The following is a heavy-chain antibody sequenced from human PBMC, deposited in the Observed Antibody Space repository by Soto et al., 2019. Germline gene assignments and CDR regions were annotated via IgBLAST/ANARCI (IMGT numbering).Heavy chain of an antibody. CDR3: ARRAETNGWNGFGADKYYFDF. CDR1: TYTFTSYD. V-gene: IGHV1-8*01. D-gene: IGHD1-1*01. J-gene: IGHJ4*02. Sequence: SVKVSFKATTYTFTSYDIYWVRQATGPGREWMGWMNPNTGNSGYAQKFQGRVTMTSDTSISTAHMELSSLRSEDTAVYYCARRAETNGWNGFGADKYYFDFWGQGTLVTVSS. CDR2: MNPNTGNS.